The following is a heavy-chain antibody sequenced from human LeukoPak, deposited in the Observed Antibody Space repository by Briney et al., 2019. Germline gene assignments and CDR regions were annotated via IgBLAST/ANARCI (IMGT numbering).Heavy chain of an antibody. D-gene: IGHD3-16*01. CDR3: ARDGAPGGSAYFDY. Sequence: LETLSLTCTVSGGSFSGYYWSWIRQPPGKGLEWIGYISYSGDTNYTPSLKSRVAMSVDTSKKQFSLKLNSVTSADTAVYFCARDGAPGGSAYFDYWGQGTLVTVSS. J-gene: IGHJ4*02. CDR1: GGSFSGYY. CDR2: ISYSGDT. V-gene: IGHV4-59*01.